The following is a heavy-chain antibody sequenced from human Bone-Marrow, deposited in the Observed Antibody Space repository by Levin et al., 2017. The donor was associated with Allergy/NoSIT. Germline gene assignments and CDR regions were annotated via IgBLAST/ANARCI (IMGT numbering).Heavy chain of an antibody. CDR2: IWLDGRSQ. Sequence: PGGSLRLSCAASGFTFRGYGFHWVRQAPGKGLEWVAVIWLDGRSQNYADSVKGRFTISIDHSQTTLWLQMNILRAEDTAIYYCARDIGQPDSYDYYFYGMDVWGQGTTVTVSS. J-gene: IGHJ6*02. CDR3: ARDIGQPDSYDYYFYGMDV. CDR1: GFTFRGYG. V-gene: IGHV3-33*01. D-gene: IGHD1-26*01.